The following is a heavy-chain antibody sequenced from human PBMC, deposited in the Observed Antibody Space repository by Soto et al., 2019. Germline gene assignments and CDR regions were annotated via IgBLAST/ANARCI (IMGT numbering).Heavy chain of an antibody. V-gene: IGHV2-5*02. D-gene: IGHD3-16*01. Sequence: QITLKESGPPLVKPTQTLTLTCTFSGFSLSTSGVGVGWIRQPPGKALEWLALIYWDDDKRYSPSLKSRLTITKDTSKNRVVLTMTNMDPVDTATYYCAHSRGPFYDYVWGSYFDYWGQGTLVTVSS. CDR2: IYWDDDK. CDR3: AHSRGPFYDYVWGSYFDY. CDR1: GFSLSTSGVG. J-gene: IGHJ4*02.